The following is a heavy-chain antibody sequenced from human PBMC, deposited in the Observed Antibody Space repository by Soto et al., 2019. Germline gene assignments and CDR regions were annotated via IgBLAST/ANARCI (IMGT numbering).Heavy chain of an antibody. CDR2: ISGSGATT. CDR3: AKVVTGYNYAYFDY. CDR1: GFTFSSYA. V-gene: IGHV3-23*01. J-gene: IGHJ4*02. Sequence: EVQLLESGGGLVQPGGSLRLSCAASGFTFSSYAMSWVRQAPGKGLGWVSSISGSGATTYYPDSVKGRFAISRDNSRNTLDLQMNGLRAEDMAVYYCAKVVTGYNYAYFDYWGQGTLVTVSS. D-gene: IGHD5-12*01.